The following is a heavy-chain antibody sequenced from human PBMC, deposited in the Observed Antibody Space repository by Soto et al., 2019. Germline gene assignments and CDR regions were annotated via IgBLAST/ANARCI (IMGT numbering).Heavy chain of an antibody. V-gene: IGHV4-39*07. CDR2: IYYSGST. CDR3: ARDPPGAGPDFDF. D-gene: IGHD1-26*01. CDR1: GGSISSSSYY. J-gene: IGHJ4*02. Sequence: SETLSLTCTVSGGSISSSSYYWGWIRQPPGKGLEWIGTIYYSGSTYYNPSLKSRVTISVDRSKNQFSLKLTSVTAADTAVYYCARDPPGAGPDFDFWGQGTLVTVSS.